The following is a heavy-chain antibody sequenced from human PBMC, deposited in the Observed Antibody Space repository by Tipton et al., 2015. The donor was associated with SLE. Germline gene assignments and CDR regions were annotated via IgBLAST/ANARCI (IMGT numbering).Heavy chain of an antibody. CDR1: GGSISSHY. Sequence: TLSLTCTVSGGSISSHYWSWIRQPPGKGLEWIGYIYYSGSTNYNPSLKSRVTISVDTSKNQFSLKLSSVTAADTAVYYCARGLELRATPFDYWGQGTLVTVSS. D-gene: IGHD1-7*01. V-gene: IGHV4-59*11. CDR3: ARGLELRATPFDY. J-gene: IGHJ4*02. CDR2: IYYSGST.